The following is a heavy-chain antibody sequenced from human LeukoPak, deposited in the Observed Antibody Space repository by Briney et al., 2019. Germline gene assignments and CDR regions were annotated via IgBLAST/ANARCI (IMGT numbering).Heavy chain of an antibody. CDR2: IKHDGSDA. J-gene: IGHJ4*02. V-gene: IGHV3-7*01. CDR3: ARSLGGLADY. CDR1: GFPFSSYW. Sequence: GGSLRLSCAASGFPFSSYWMTWVRQTPGKGLEWVANIKHDGSDAYYADSVSGRLTVSRDNAKNSLYLQMNSLRAEDTAVYYCARSLGGLADYWGQGTLVTVSS. D-gene: IGHD3-16*01.